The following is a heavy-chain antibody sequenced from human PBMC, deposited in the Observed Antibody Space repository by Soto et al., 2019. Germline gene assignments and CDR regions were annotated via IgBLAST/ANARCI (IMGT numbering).Heavy chain of an antibody. CDR1: GFTFHDHA. CDR3: TKDKAAAGAFNALEI. CDR2: ISWNSGKI. Sequence: EEQLVESGGALVQPGRSLRLSCAASGFTFHDHAMHWVRQVPGKGLEWVSGISWNSGKIVYAESVKGRFTISRDNAQNSLYLQMNSLRDEDTALYYCTKDKAAAGAFNALEIWGQGTMVTVSS. D-gene: IGHD6-13*01. J-gene: IGHJ3*02. V-gene: IGHV3-9*01.